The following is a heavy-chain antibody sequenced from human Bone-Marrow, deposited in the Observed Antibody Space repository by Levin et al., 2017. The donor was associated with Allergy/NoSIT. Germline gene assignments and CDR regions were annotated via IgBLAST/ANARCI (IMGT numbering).Heavy chain of an antibody. Sequence: GGSLRLSCVASGFTFDDYAMHWVRQSPGKGLEWVSAINWNGGGIDYADSVKGRFTISRDNAKNALYLQMNSLRTEDTALYYCARDPASSGYLKYWYFDLWGRGSLVAVSS. CDR1: GFTFDDYA. D-gene: IGHD5-12*01. CDR2: INWNGGGI. CDR3: ARDPASSGYLKYWYFDL. V-gene: IGHV3-9*01. J-gene: IGHJ2*01.